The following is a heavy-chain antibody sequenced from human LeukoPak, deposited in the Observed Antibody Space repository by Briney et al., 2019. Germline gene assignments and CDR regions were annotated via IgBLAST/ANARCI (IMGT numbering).Heavy chain of an antibody. CDR3: AKSAAQEKYSSGWYYFDY. J-gene: IGHJ4*02. CDR2: ISGSGGST. CDR1: GFTFSSYA. V-gene: IGHV3-23*01. D-gene: IGHD6-19*01. Sequence: GGSLRLSCAASGFTFSSYAMSWVRQAPGKGLEWVSAISGSGGSTYYADSVKGRFTISRDNSKNTLYLQMNSLRAEDTAVYYCAKSAAQEKYSSGWYYFDYWGQGSLVAVSS.